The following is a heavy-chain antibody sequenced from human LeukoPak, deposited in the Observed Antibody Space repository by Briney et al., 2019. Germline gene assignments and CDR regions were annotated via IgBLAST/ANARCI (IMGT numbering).Heavy chain of an antibody. V-gene: IGHV3-21*01. CDR1: GFTFSSYS. Sequence: GGSLRLSCVASGFTFSSYSMNWVRHAPGKGLEWVSSISSSSSYIYYADSVKGRFTISRDNAKNSLYLQMNSLRAEDTAVYYCARDSRGMWLRLIRYYYYYMDVWGKGTTVTVSS. D-gene: IGHD5-12*01. CDR2: ISSSSSYI. CDR3: ARDSRGMWLRLIRYYYYYMDV. J-gene: IGHJ6*03.